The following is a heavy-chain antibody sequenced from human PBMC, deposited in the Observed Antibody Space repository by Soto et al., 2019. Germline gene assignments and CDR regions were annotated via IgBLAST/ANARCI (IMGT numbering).Heavy chain of an antibody. CDR3: GGETQQDSNGYYLEWFDP. Sequence: QVQLVQSGAEVKKAGASVKVSCKASGYTFYRYGITWVRQAPGQGLEWMGWINPSNDNTNYAQKFRGRGTMTTDATQGTAHMEIGSLKSDETAVYYWGGETQQDSNGYYLEWFDPWGQGTLVTVSS. J-gene: IGHJ5*02. CDR2: INPSNDNT. V-gene: IGHV1-18*01. CDR1: GYTFYRYG. D-gene: IGHD3-22*01.